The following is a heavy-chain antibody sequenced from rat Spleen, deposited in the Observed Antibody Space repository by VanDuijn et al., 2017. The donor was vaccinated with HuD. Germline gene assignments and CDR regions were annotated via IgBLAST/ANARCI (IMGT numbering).Heavy chain of an antibody. D-gene: IGHD1-6*01. CDR3: TTYVYYGSYWYFDF. V-gene: IGHV5-29*01. CDR1: GFTFGSFA. CDR2: ITSGGSNT. Sequence: EVQLVESGGGLVQPGRSLKLSCAASGFTFGSFAMAWVRQAPKKGLEWVATITSGGSNTYYPDSVKGRFTISRDNAKNTLYLQMDSLRSEDTATYYCTTYVYYGSYWYFDFWGPGTMVTVSS. J-gene: IGHJ1*01.